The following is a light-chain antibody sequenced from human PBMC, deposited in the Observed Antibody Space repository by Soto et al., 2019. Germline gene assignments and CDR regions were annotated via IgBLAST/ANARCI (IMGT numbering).Light chain of an antibody. Sequence: DIQLTQSPSFLSASVGGRVTITCRASQAISSHLAWYQQKLGKAPNLLIYGASTLQSGVPSRFSGSGSGTQFTLTISSLQPEDFATYYCQQLNSYPLTFGPGTTVDIK. V-gene: IGKV1-9*01. CDR3: QQLNSYPLT. J-gene: IGKJ3*01. CDR1: QAISSH. CDR2: GAS.